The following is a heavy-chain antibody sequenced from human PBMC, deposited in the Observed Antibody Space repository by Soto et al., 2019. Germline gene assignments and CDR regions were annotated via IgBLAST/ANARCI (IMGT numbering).Heavy chain of an antibody. CDR2: ISWDGGST. V-gene: IGHV3-43*01. D-gene: IGHD2-2*01. Sequence: GGSLRLSCAASGFTFDDYTMHWVRQAPGKGLEWVSLISWDGGSTYYADSVKGRFTISRDNSKNSLYLQMNSLRTEDAALYYCAKDMTQYQLLSAGYYGMDVWGQGTTVTVFS. CDR1: GFTFDDYT. J-gene: IGHJ6*02. CDR3: AKDMTQYQLLSAGYYGMDV.